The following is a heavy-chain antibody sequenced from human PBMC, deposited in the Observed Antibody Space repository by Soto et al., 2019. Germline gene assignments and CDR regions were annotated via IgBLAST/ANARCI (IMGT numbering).Heavy chain of an antibody. Sequence: EVQLVESGGGLVKPGGSLRLSCAASGFSFSNYGMNWVRQAPGKGLEWVSSISSSSSYISYADSVKGRFTISRDKSKNSGSLQMNSLRAVDAAVSSWASSDCTSTSCYVGWFDHWGQGTMVTVSS. CDR1: GFSFSNYG. D-gene: IGHD2-2*01. V-gene: IGHV3-21*01. J-gene: IGHJ5*02. CDR2: ISSSSSYI. CDR3: ASSDCTSTSCYVGWFDH.